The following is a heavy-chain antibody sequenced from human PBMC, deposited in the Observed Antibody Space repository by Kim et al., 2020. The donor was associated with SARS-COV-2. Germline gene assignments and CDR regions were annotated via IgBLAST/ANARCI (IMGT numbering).Heavy chain of an antibody. V-gene: IGHV4-59*13. CDR2: IYYSGST. CDR3: ARGDSSSWYFWYFDL. Sequence: SETLSLTCTVSGGSISSYYWSWIRQPPGKGLEWIGYIYYSGSTNYNPSLKSRVTISVDTSKNQFSLKLSSLTAADTAVYYCARGDSSSWYFWYFDLWGRGTLVTVSS. CDR1: GGSISSYY. D-gene: IGHD6-13*01. J-gene: IGHJ2*01.